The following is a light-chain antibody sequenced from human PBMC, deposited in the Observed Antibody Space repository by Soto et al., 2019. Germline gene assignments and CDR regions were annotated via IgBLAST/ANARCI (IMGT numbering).Light chain of an antibody. V-gene: IGKV1-8*01. CDR3: QQYYSYPPT. CDR1: QGISSY. J-gene: IGKJ2*01. CDR2: AAS. Sequence: AIRMTQSPSSFSASTGDRVTITCRASQGISSYLAWYQQKPGKAPKLLIYAASTLQSGVPSRFSGSGSGTDFTLTISCLQSEDFAPYYCQQYYSYPPTFGQGTKLEIK.